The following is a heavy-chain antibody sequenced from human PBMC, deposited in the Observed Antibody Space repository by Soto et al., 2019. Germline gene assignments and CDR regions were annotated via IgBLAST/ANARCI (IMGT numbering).Heavy chain of an antibody. CDR2: ISYDGSNK. V-gene: IGHV3-30*18. Sequence: GGSLRLSCAASGFTFSSYGMHWVRQAPGKGLEWVAVISYDGSNKYYADSVKGRFTISRDNSKNTLYLQMNSLRAEDTAVYYCAKVGRWNYSDYYYYGMDVWGQGTTVTVSS. CDR3: AKVGRWNYSDYYYYGMDV. CDR1: GFTFSSYG. D-gene: IGHD1-7*01. J-gene: IGHJ6*02.